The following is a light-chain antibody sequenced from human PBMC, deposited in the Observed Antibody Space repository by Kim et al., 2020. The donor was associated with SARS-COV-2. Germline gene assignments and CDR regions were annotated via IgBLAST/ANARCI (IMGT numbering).Light chain of an antibody. CDR2: DVT. J-gene: IGLJ2*01. CDR1: SSDVGDYNS. V-gene: IGLV2-14*03. CDR3: SSYSTSSTLL. Sequence: QSALTQPAYVSGSPEQSITISCTGTSSDVGDYNSVYWYQQHPGEAPKLVIYDVTNRPSGVSPRFSGSKSGNTASLTISGLQAEDEADYYCSSYSTSSTLLFGGGTQLTVL.